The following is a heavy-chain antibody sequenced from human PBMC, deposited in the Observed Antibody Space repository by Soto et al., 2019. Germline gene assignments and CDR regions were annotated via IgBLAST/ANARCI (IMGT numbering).Heavy chain of an antibody. Sequence: ASVRVSCKASGYSFTDYGVSWVRQAPGQGLEWMGWISAYSGNTHYAQKFQARVTMTTDASTTTAYMELRSLTSDDTAVYYCARAATTFGVVTKIDFWGQGALVTVSS. V-gene: IGHV1-18*04. CDR3: ARAATTFGVVTKIDF. CDR1: GYSFTDYG. D-gene: IGHD3-3*01. J-gene: IGHJ4*02. CDR2: ISAYSGNT.